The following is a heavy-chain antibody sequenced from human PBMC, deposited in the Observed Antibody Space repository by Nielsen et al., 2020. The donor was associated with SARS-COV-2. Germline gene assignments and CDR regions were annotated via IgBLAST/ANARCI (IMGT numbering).Heavy chain of an antibody. D-gene: IGHD1-1*01. Sequence: SETLSLTCAVYGGSFSGYYWSWIRQPPGKGLEWIGEINHSGSTNYNPSLKSRVTISVDTSKNQFSLKLSSVTAADTAVYYCARSTYRVAFDIWGQGTMVTVSS. CDR3: ARSTYRVAFDI. V-gene: IGHV4-34*01. CDR2: INHSGST. J-gene: IGHJ3*02. CDR1: GGSFSGYY.